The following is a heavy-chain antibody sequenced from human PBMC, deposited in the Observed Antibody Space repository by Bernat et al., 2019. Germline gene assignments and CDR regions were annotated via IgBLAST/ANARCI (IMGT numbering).Heavy chain of an antibody. CDR1: GFTFSSYV. D-gene: IGHD6-13*01. Sequence: QVQLVESGGGVVQPGRSLRLSCAASGFTFSSYVMHWVRQAPGKGLEWVAVLPYDGGNKYYADSVKDRFTISRDNSKNTLYLQMNSLRIEDTAVYYCARERDSSNWYGGGFGYWGQGTLVTVSS. CDR3: ARERDSSNWYGGGFGY. J-gene: IGHJ4*02. V-gene: IGHV3-30*03. CDR2: LPYDGGNK.